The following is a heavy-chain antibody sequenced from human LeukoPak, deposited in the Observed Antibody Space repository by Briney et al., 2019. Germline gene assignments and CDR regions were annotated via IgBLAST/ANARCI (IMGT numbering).Heavy chain of an antibody. CDR1: GFTFRSYS. J-gene: IGHJ4*02. CDR2: ISSSSSYI. D-gene: IGHD3-3*01. Sequence: GGSLRLSCAASGFTFRSYSMNWVRQAPGKGLEWVSSISSSSSYIYYADSVKGRFTISRDNAKNSLYLQMNSLRAEDTAVYYCARNAYYDFWSGYYGEPSDYWGQGTLVTVSS. V-gene: IGHV3-21*01. CDR3: ARNAYYDFWSGYYGEPSDY.